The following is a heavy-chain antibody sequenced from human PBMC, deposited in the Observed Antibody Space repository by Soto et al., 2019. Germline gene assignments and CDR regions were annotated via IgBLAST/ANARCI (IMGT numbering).Heavy chain of an antibody. V-gene: IGHV3-30*18. CDR1: GFPFSSYG. CDR2: ISYGGSNK. Sequence: QVQLVESGGGVVQPGRSLRLSCAASGFPFSSYGMHWVRQAPGKGLEWVAVISYGGSNKYYADSVKGRFTISRDNSKNTLYLQMNNLRAEDTAVYYCAKDNCISTSCYRLYNWFDPWGQGTLVTVSS. CDR3: AKDNCISTSCYRLYNWFDP. D-gene: IGHD2-2*01. J-gene: IGHJ5*02.